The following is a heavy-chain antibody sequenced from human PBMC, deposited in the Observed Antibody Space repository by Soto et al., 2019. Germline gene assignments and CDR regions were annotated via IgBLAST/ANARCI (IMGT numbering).Heavy chain of an antibody. J-gene: IGHJ4*02. Sequence: EVQLVESGGGLVQPGGSLRLSCAAFGFTVSGSYMTWVRQAPGKGLAWVSVMYSGGSTYYADSVKGRFTVSRDTSKNTLYLQMNNLRAEDTAVYYCTRDSSPTVTADSWGQGTLVTVSS. CDR1: GFTVSGSY. D-gene: IGHD4-17*01. CDR2: MYSGGST. V-gene: IGHV3-66*01. CDR3: TRDSSPTVTADS.